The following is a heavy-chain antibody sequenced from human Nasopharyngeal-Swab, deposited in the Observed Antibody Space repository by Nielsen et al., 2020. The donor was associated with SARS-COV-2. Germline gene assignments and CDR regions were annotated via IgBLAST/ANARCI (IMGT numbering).Heavy chain of an antibody. CDR3: AKLIEEGSGSYYALYYYYGMGV. J-gene: IGHJ6*02. CDR2: ISYDGSNK. Sequence: WIRQPPGKGLEWVAVISYDGSNKYYADSVKGRFTISRDNSKNTLYLQMNSLRAEDTAVYYCAKLIEEGSGSYYALYYYYGMGVWGQGTTVTVSS. V-gene: IGHV3-30*18. D-gene: IGHD3-10*01.